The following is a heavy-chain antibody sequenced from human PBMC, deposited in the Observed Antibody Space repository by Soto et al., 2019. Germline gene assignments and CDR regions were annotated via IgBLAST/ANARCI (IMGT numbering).Heavy chain of an antibody. CDR2: ISSSSSYI. J-gene: IGHJ6*02. V-gene: IGHV3-21*04. CDR3: AKDLSGVAAILGMDV. D-gene: IGHD5-12*01. CDR1: GFTFSSYS. Sequence: GGSLRLSCAASGFTFSSYSMNWVRQAPGKGLEWVSSISSSSSYIYYADSVKGRFTISRDNSKNTLYLQMNSLRAEDTAVYYCAKDLSGVAAILGMDVWGQGTTVTVSS.